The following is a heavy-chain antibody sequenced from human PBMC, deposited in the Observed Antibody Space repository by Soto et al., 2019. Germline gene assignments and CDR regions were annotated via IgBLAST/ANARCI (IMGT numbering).Heavy chain of an antibody. CDR2: ISSSSSTI. CDR1: GFTFSSYS. J-gene: IGHJ5*02. V-gene: IGHV3-48*01. Sequence: EVQLVESGGGLVQPGGSLRLSCAASGFTFSSYSMNWVRQAPGKGLEWVSYISSSSSTIYYADSVKGRFTISRDNAKNSLYRQMNSLRVYVTAVYYCARDSPYRSSLYDLNWFDPRGQGTLVTVSS. CDR3: ARDSPYRSSLYDLNWFDP. D-gene: IGHD6-13*01.